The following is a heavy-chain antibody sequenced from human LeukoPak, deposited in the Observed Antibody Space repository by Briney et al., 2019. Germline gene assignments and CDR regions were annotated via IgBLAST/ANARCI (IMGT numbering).Heavy chain of an antibody. Sequence: PGGSLRLSCAASGFSVSNNDMNWVRQAPGKGLEWVSVIYNGGTTYYADSVKGRFTTSRDNSKNTLYLQMNSLRVEDTAVYFCAKDSSGCSSASCYFHYWGQGTLVTVSS. CDR3: AKDSSGCSSASCYFHY. CDR2: IYNGGTT. D-gene: IGHD2-2*01. J-gene: IGHJ4*02. CDR1: GFSVSNND. V-gene: IGHV3-53*01.